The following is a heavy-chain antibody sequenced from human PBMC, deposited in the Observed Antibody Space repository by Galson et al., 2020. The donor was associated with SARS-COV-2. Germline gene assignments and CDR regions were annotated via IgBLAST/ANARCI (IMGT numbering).Heavy chain of an antibody. D-gene: IGHD1-26*01. CDR1: IGSMTSHY. CDR2: IPYDGST. J-gene: IGHJ4*02. Sequence: ETSETLSLTCAVSIGSMTSHYWSWIRPAPGKGLEWIGYIPYDGSTTYNPSLKSRVTFSIDTSMHQFSLRLTSVTAADTALYYCAKLAEGRRSSEDYWGQGTRVTVSS. V-gene: IGHV4-59*08. CDR3: AKLAEGRRSSEDY.